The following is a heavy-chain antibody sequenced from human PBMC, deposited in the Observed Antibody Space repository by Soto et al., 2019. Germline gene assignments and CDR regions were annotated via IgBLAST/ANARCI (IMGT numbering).Heavy chain of an antibody. CDR3: ARDLWWYLH. CDR2: ISAGSEGA. CDR1: GFTFSSHA. Sequence: EVQLLESGGGLVQPGGALRPSCAASGFTFSSHAISWVRQAPGKGLEWISSISAGSEGAYYADSVKGRFTISRDNSNNTLYLQMNSLRAEDTAVYYCARDLWWYLHWGQGTLVTVSS. J-gene: IGHJ4*02. V-gene: IGHV3-23*01. D-gene: IGHD2-15*01.